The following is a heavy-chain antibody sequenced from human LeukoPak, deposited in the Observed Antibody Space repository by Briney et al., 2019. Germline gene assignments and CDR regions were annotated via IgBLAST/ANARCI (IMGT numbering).Heavy chain of an antibody. V-gene: IGHV5-10-1*01. CDR3: ARLRGWLGPHCHSDF. CDR2: IDPGDSYS. D-gene: IGHD6-19*01. CDR1: GYRFTSYW. Sequence: KYGESLKIPFQSSGYRFTSYWISWVRQMPGKGVEWMGKIDPGDSYSNYSPSFQGHVTISDDKSISTAYLQWSSLKASDTALYYCARLRGWLGPHCHSDFWGQGTLVTVSS. J-gene: IGHJ4*02.